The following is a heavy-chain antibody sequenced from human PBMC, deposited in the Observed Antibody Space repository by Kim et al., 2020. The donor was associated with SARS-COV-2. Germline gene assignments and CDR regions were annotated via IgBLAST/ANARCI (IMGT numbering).Heavy chain of an antibody. CDR1: GGSISSSSYY. CDR2: IYYSGST. CDR3: ARLNVGDGYNFFDY. Sequence: SETLSLTCTVSGGSISSSSYYWGWIRQPPGKGLEWIGSIYYSGSTYYNPSLKSRVTISVDTSKNQFSLKLSSVTAADTAVYYCARLNVGDGYNFFDYWGQGTLVTVSS. V-gene: IGHV4-39*01. J-gene: IGHJ4*02. D-gene: IGHD5-12*01.